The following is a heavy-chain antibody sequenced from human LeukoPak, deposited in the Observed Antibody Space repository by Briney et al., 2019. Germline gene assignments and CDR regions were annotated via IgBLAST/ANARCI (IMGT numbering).Heavy chain of an antibody. CDR3: ARGLARGGSGSLGY. J-gene: IGHJ4*02. CDR1: GYTFTSYG. CDR2: ISAYNGNT. Sequence: ASVKVSCKASGYTFTSYGISWVRQAPGQGLEWMGWISAYNGNTNYAQKLQGRVTMTTDTSTSTAYMELSRLRSDDTAVYYCARGLARGGSGSLGYWGQGTLVTVSS. V-gene: IGHV1-18*01. D-gene: IGHD3-10*01.